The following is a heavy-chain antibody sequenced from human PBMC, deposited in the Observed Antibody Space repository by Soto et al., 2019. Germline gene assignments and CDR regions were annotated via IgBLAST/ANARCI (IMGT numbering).Heavy chain of an antibody. Sequence: EVQLLESGGGLVQPGGSLRLSCAASGFTFSTYAMNWVRQTPGKGLDWVSSISGSGGTTYYADSVKGRFTLSRDNSKKTLDLQMNSLRAEDTAVYYCAKALGELWFGDLLPDYWGQGTLVTVSS. V-gene: IGHV3-23*01. CDR2: ISGSGGTT. CDR1: GFTFSTYA. D-gene: IGHD3-10*01. J-gene: IGHJ4*02. CDR3: AKALGELWFGDLLPDY.